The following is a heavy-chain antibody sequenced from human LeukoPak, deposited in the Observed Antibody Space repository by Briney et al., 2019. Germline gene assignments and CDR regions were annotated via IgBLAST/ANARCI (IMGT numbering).Heavy chain of an antibody. J-gene: IGHJ4*02. CDR2: IYPGDSDT. D-gene: IGHD3-22*01. V-gene: IGHV5-51*01. CDR3: ARHKRVYYDSSGYYAY. CDR1: GYSFTSYW. Sequence: PGESLKISCKGSGYSFTSYWIGWVRQMPGKGLEWMGIIYPGDSDTRYSPSFQGQVTISADKSISTAYLQWSSLKASDTAMYYCARHKRVYYDSSGYYAYWGQGTLVTVSS.